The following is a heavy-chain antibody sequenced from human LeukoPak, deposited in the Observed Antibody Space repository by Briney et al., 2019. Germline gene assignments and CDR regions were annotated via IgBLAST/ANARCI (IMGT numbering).Heavy chain of an antibody. J-gene: IGHJ3*02. V-gene: IGHV4-39*07. CDR2: IYHSGTTYSGST. CDR1: GASMSNYY. D-gene: IGHD3-16*01. Sequence: PSETLSLTCNVSGASMSNYYWVWIRQPPGKGLEWIGSIYHSGTTYSGSTYYNPSLKSRVTISLDTSKNQFSLKVGSMTAADTAVYYCARDRDYVWGTDAFDIWGQGTMVTVSS. CDR3: ARDRDYVWGTDAFDI.